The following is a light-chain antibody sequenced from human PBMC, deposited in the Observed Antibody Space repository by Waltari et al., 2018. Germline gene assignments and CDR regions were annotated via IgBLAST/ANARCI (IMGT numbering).Light chain of an antibody. J-gene: IGKJ4*01. CDR3: QQTYSDPRT. CDR1: QNIRTY. CDR2: AAY. V-gene: IGKV1-39*01. Sequence: DIQMTQSPPSLSASVGDRVTITCRASQNIRTYLHWYQQTPGKAPRLLIYAAYTLRSGVPARFSASGSGTNFTLTISSLQPEDFATFYCQQTYSDPRTFGGGTKV.